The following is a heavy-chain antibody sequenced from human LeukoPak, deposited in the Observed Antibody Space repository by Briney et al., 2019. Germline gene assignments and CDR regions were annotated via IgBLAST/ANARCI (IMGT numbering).Heavy chain of an antibody. J-gene: IGHJ4*02. D-gene: IGHD2/OR15-2a*01. CDR3: VSFYETY. V-gene: IGHV3-74*01. CDR1: GNYW. CDR2: INSDGSWT. Sequence: GGSLRLSCAASGNYWMHWVRQAPGKGLVWVSHINSDGSWTSYVDSVKGRFTISKDNAKNTVYLQMNSLRAEDTAVYYCVSFYETYWGRGTLVTVSS.